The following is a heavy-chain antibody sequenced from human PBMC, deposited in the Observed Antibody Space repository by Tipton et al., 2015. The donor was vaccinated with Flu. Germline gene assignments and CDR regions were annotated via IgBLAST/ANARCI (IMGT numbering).Heavy chain of an antibody. CDR1: GDSISTTIYY. CDR2: IYYSGTT. J-gene: IGHJ4*02. V-gene: IGHV4-39*07. D-gene: IGHD3-10*01. Sequence: TLSLTCTVSGDSISTTIYYWGWVRQPPGKGLEWIGSIYYSGTTYYNPSLKSRVTISVDSSKNEFSLTLASLTAADTAVYYCVRGSGSGTFMIFDLWGQGTLVTVSS. CDR3: VRGSGSGTFMIFDL.